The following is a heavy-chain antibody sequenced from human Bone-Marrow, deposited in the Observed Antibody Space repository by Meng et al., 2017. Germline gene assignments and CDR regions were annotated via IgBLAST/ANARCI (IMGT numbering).Heavy chain of an antibody. CDR2: IIPILGIA. V-gene: IGHV1-69*02. D-gene: IGHD6-13*01. CDR1: GGTFSSYT. CDR3: ASQYSSSWYTIDY. Sequence: SVKVSCKASGGTFSSYTISWLRHAPGQGLEWMGRIIPILGIANYAQKFQGRVTITADKSTSTAYMELSSLRSEDTAVYYRASQYSSSWYTIDYWGQGTLVTVSS. J-gene: IGHJ4*02.